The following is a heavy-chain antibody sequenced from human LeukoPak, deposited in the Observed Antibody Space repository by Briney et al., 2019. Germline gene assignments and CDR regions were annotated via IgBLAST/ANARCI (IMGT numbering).Heavy chain of an antibody. CDR2: IYYSGST. Sequence: SETLSLTCTVSGGSISSYYWSWIQQPPGKGLEWIGYIYYSGSTNYNPSLKSRVTISVDTSKNQFSLKLGSVTAADTAVYYCARGLAVAGTTAYYYGMDVWGQGTTVTVSS. CDR1: GGSISSYY. J-gene: IGHJ6*02. V-gene: IGHV4-59*01. D-gene: IGHD6-19*01. CDR3: ARGLAVAGTTAYYYGMDV.